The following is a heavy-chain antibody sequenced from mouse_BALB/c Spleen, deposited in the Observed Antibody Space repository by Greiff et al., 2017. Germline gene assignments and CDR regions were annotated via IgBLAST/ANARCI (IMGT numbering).Heavy chain of an antibody. CDR2: ISSGGSYT. D-gene: IGHD3-3*01. J-gene: IGHJ4*01. CDR3: ARRGTSSMDY. V-gene: IGHV5-9-4*01. CDR1: GFTFSSYA. Sequence: EVHLVESGGGLVKPGGSLKLSCAASGFTFSSYAMSWVRQSPEKRLEWVAEISSGGSYTYYPDTVTGRFTISRDNAKNTLYLEMSSLRSEDTAMYYGARRGTSSMDYWGQGTSVTVSA.